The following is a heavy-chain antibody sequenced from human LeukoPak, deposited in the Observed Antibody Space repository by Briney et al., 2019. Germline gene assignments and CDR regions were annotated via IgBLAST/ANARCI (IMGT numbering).Heavy chain of an antibody. CDR3: AKDIGITGTTLYMDV. Sequence: GGSLRLSCAASGFTVSSNYMTWVRQAPGKGLEWVSLIYSGGSPYYADSVKGRFTISRDNSKNTVYLQMNSLRGEDTAVYYCAKDIGITGTTLYMDVWGKGTTVTVSS. D-gene: IGHD1-7*01. V-gene: IGHV3-66*01. CDR2: IYSGGSP. CDR1: GFTVSSNY. J-gene: IGHJ6*03.